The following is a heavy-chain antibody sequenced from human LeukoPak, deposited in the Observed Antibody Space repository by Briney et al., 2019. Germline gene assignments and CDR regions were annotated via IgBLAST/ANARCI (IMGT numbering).Heavy chain of an antibody. CDR3: VKDIGIGYSYGPDF. Sequence: GRPLRLSCAASGFIFDDYAMHWVRQAPGKGLEWVSGLSWNSGTIGYADSVKGRFTISRDNAKNSLYLQMSSLRAEDTAFYYCVKDIGIGYSYGPDFWGQGTLVTVSS. D-gene: IGHD5-18*01. V-gene: IGHV3-9*01. J-gene: IGHJ4*02. CDR1: GFIFDDYA. CDR2: LSWNSGTI.